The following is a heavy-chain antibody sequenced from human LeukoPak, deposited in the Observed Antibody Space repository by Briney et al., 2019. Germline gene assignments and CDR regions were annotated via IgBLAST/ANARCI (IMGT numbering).Heavy chain of an antibody. CDR2: IYYSGST. CDR1: GGSISSSSYY. D-gene: IGHD1-26*01. CDR3: ASGRELITKELFDY. Sequence: MTSETLSLTCTVSGGSISSSSYYWGWIRQPPGKGLEWIGSIYYSGSTYYNPSLKSRVTISVDTSKNQFSLKLSSVTAADTAVYYCASGRELITKELFDYWGQGTLVTVSS. J-gene: IGHJ4*02. V-gene: IGHV4-39*07.